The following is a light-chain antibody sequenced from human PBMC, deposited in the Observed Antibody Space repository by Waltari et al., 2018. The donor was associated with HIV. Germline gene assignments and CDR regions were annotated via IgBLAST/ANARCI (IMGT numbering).Light chain of an antibody. CDR1: SFNLRARFA. Sequence: QYALTQPPSVSGAPGQSVTISCSGPSFNLRARFAVHLYHRVPGAAPKLLISGSTNRPSGVPDRFSGSTSGASASLTISELQTEDEGDYFCQSYDNSPSAWVFGTGTTLTVL. V-gene: IGLV1-40*01. CDR3: QSYDNSPSAWV. J-gene: IGLJ3*02. CDR2: GST.